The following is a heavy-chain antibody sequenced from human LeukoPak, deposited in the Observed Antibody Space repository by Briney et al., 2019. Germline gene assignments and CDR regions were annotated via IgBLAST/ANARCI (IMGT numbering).Heavy chain of an antibody. CDR3: ARDKYVAVAAY. V-gene: IGHV3-21*01. CDR2: ISSSSSYI. J-gene: IGHJ4*02. CDR1: GFTSSSYS. Sequence: GGSLRLSCAASGFTSSSYSMNWVRQAPGKGLEWVSSISSSSSYIYYADSVKGRFTISRDNAKNSLYLQMNSLRAKDTAVYYCARDKYVAVAAYWGQGTLVTVSS. D-gene: IGHD6-19*01.